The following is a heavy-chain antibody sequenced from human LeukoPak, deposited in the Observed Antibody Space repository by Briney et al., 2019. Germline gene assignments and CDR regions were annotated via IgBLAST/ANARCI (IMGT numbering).Heavy chain of an antibody. J-gene: IGHJ4*02. CDR3: AATSGWYVFDY. Sequence: PGGSLRLSCAASGFTFSSYSMSWVRQAPGKGLEWVSAIIGSGGSTYYADSVKGRFTISRDNSKNTLYLQMNSLRAEDTAVYYCAATSGWYVFDYWGQGTLVTVSS. V-gene: IGHV3-23*01. CDR2: IIGSGGST. CDR1: GFTFSSYS. D-gene: IGHD6-19*01.